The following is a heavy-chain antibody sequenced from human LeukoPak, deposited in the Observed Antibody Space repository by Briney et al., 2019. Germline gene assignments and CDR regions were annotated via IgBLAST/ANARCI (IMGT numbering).Heavy chain of an antibody. Sequence: GGSLRLSCAASGFDLNTYEMNWVRQAPGKGLEWIADITISGHTKNYADSVKGRFTISRDNAGTSLYLQMNSLRVKDTGVYYCARGDPHADLWGQGTLVTVSS. CDR1: GFDLNTYE. V-gene: IGHV3-48*03. CDR3: ARGDPHADL. CDR2: ITISGHTK. J-gene: IGHJ5*02.